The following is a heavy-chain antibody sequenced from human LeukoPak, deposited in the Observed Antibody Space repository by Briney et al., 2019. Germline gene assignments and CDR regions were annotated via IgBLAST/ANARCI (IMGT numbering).Heavy chain of an antibody. V-gene: IGHV3-30*02. CDR3: AKDVPTAYFDY. CDR2: VRYDETTK. J-gene: IGHJ4*02. CDR1: GFTFSNYG. Sequence: PGGSLRLSCAASGFTFSNYGMHWVRQAPGKGLEWVAFVRYDETTKFYADSVRGRFTISRDNSKTTLYLQMNSLRAEDTAVYYCAKDVPTAYFDYWGQETLVTVSS. D-gene: IGHD2-2*01.